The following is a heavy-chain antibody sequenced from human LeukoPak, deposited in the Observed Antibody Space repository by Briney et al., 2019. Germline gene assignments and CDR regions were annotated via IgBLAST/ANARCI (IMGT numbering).Heavy chain of an antibody. Sequence: ASVKVSCKASGYTFTSYDINWVRQATGQGLEWMGWMNPNSSNTGYAQKFQGRVTMTRNTSISTAYMELSSLRSEGTAVYYCARGSWRDCSGGSCSYYFDYWGQGTLVTVSS. J-gene: IGHJ4*02. V-gene: IGHV1-8*01. CDR3: ARGSWRDCSGGSCSYYFDY. D-gene: IGHD2-15*01. CDR1: GYTFTSYD. CDR2: MNPNSSNT.